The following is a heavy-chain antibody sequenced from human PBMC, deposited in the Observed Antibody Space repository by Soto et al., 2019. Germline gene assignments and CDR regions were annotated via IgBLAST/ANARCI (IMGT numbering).Heavy chain of an antibody. CDR2: IIPILGIA. CDR1: GGTFSSYT. CDR3: ARGAGLRFAGTRFDC. Sequence: QVQLVQSGAEVKKPGSSVKVSCKASGGTFSSYTISWVRQAPGQGLEWMGRIIPILGIANYAQKFQGRVTITADKATSTAYMELSRLRSEDTAGDYCARGAGLRFAGTRFDCWGRGALVTVFS. J-gene: IGHJ4*02. V-gene: IGHV1-69*02. D-gene: IGHD4-17*01.